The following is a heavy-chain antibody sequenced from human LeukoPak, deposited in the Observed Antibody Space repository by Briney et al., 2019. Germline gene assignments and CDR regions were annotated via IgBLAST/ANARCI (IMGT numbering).Heavy chain of an antibody. CDR1: GGSISSYY. V-gene: IGHV4-4*09. CDR3: ARDSDPNLEGNFWSDQGYYYYYMDV. D-gene: IGHD3-3*01. J-gene: IGHJ6*03. Sequence: SETLSLTCTVSGGSISSYYWSWIRQPPGKGLEWIGYIYTSGSTNYNPSLKSRVTISVDTSKNQFSLKLSSVTAADTAVYYCARDSDPNLEGNFWSDQGYYYYYMDVWGKGTTVTVSS. CDR2: IYTSGST.